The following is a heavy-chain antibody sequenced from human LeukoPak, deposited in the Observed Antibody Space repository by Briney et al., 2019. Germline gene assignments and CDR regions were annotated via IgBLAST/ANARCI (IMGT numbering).Heavy chain of an antibody. CDR2: INTDGRST. J-gene: IGHJ4*02. V-gene: IGHV3-74*01. Sequence: HPGGSLRLSCAASGFMFSSYWLHWVRQAPGKGLVWVSRINTDGRSTSYADSVKGRFTISRDNAKNTLYLQMNSLRVEDTAVYYCARGAGSSWSGLIDYWGQGTLVTVSS. D-gene: IGHD6-13*01. CDR1: GFMFSSYW. CDR3: ARGAGSSWSGLIDY.